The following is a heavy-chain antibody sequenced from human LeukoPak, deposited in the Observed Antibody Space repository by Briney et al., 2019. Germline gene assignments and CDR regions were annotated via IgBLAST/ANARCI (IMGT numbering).Heavy chain of an antibody. CDR3: GARAAAADPNDY. J-gene: IGHJ4*02. Sequence: SETLSLTCAVYGGSFSGYYWSWIRQPPGKGLEWIGEINHSGSTNYNPSLKSRVTISVDTSKNQFSLKLSSVTAADTAVYYCGARAAAADPNDYWGQGTLVTVSS. CDR1: GGSFSGYY. V-gene: IGHV4-34*01. D-gene: IGHD6-25*01. CDR2: INHSGST.